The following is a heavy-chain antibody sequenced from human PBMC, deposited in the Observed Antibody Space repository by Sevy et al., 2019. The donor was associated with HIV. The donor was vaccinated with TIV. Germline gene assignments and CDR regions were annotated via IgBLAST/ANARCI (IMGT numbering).Heavy chain of an antibody. CDR1: GYTFTGYY. V-gene: IGHV1-2*02. CDR2: INPNSGGN. D-gene: IGHD6-19*01. Sequence: ASVKVSCKASGYTFTGYYMHWLRQAPGQGLEWMGWINPNSGGNNDAPKFQGRVTMTRATSISIAHMDRSRLGSEDTDVYSCARASSVDCFDPWGQGTLVTVSS. CDR3: ARASSVDCFDP. J-gene: IGHJ5*02.